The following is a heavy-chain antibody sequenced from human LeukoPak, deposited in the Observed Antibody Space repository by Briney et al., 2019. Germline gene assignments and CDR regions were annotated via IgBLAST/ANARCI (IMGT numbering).Heavy chain of an antibody. V-gene: IGHV4-34*01. CDR3: ARAPYYYDRSDRSDP. D-gene: IGHD3-22*01. J-gene: IGHJ5*02. CDR1: GGSFSGYY. Sequence: SETLSLTCAVYGGSFSGYYWSWIRQPPGKGLEWIGEINHSGSTNYNPSLKSRVTISVDTSKNQFSLKLSSVTAADTAVYYCARAPYYYDRSDRSDPWGQGTLVTVSS. CDR2: INHSGST.